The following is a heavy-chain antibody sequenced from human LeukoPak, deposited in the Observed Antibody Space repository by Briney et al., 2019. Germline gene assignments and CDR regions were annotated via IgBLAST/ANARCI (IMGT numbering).Heavy chain of an antibody. CDR3: VRAFNGNSYGYGF. CDR1: GFSFNTYN. D-gene: IGHD5-18*01. V-gene: IGHV3-48*01. CDR2: ISATTGIT. Sequence: GGSLRLSCAASGFSFNTYNMNWVRQAPGKGLEWVSYISATTGITYYADSVKGRFTISRDNAKNSLYLQLNSLRAEDTAVYYCVRAFNGNSYGYGFWGQGTLVTVSS. J-gene: IGHJ4*02.